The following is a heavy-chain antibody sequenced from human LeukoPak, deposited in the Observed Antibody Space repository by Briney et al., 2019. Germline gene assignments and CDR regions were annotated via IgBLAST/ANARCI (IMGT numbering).Heavy chain of an antibody. Sequence: ASVKVSCKASGYSFSDYYMHWVRQAPGQGLEWMGWINPNSGGTNYAQKFQGRVTMTRDASISTAYLELSRLRADDTVVYYCAREVYGDSSFDYWGQGTLLTVSS. CDR2: INPNSGGT. V-gene: IGHV1-2*02. CDR1: GYSFSDYY. D-gene: IGHD4-17*01. CDR3: AREVYGDSSFDY. J-gene: IGHJ4*02.